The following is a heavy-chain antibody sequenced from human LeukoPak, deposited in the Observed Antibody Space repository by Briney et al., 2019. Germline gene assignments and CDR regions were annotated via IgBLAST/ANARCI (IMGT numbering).Heavy chain of an antibody. Sequence: PGGSLRLSCAASGFTFSSYSMNWVRQAPGKGLEWVSYISSSSSTIYYADSVKGRFTISRDNAKSSLYLQMNSLRAEDTAVYYCARADGYNSYYFDYWGQGTLVTVSS. CDR1: GFTFSSYS. D-gene: IGHD5-24*01. CDR2: ISSSSSTI. V-gene: IGHV3-48*04. CDR3: ARADGYNSYYFDY. J-gene: IGHJ4*02.